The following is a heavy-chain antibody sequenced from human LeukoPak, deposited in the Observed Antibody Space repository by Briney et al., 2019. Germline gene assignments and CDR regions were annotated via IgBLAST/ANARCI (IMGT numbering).Heavy chain of an antibody. CDR2: INHSGST. D-gene: IGHD3-3*01. Sequence: NASETLSLTCAVYGGSFSGYYWSWIRQPPGKGLEWIGEINHSGSTNYNPSLKSRVTISVDTSKNQFSLKLSSVTAADTAVYYCARGSSSTIFGVVTYYYYGMDVWGQGTTVTVSS. J-gene: IGHJ6*02. V-gene: IGHV4-34*01. CDR1: GGSFSGYY. CDR3: ARGSSSTIFGVVTYYYYGMDV.